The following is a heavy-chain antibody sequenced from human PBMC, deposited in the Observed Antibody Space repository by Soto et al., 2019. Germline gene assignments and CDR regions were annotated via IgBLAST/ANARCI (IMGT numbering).Heavy chain of an antibody. D-gene: IGHD6-6*01. CDR1: GYTFTNYD. CDR2: ISAYNGDT. V-gene: IGHV1-18*01. J-gene: IGHJ4*02. CDR3: ARDRSSSSH. Sequence: ASVKVSCKTSGYTFTNYDISWVRQAPGQGLEWMGWISAYNGDTEYAQNFQDRVTMTTDTSTSTAYMELRSLTPDDTAVYYCARDRSSSSHRGQGTPVTVSS.